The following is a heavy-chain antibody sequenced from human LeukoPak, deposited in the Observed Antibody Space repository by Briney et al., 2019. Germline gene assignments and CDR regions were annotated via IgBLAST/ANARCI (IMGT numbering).Heavy chain of an antibody. CDR3: ARFSVKTTLVVVAATPGGFDY. D-gene: IGHD2-15*01. V-gene: IGHV1-46*01. Sequence: GASVKVSCKASGYTFTSYYMHWARQAPGQGLEWMGIINPSGGSTSYAQKFQGRVTMTRDTSTSTVYMELSSLRSEDTAVYYCARFSVKTTLVVVAATPGGFDYWGQGTLVTVSS. CDR2: INPSGGST. CDR1: GYTFTSYY. J-gene: IGHJ4*02.